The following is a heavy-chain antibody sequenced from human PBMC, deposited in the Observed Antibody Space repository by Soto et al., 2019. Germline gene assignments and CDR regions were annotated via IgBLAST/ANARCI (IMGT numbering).Heavy chain of an antibody. CDR2: ITQSGTA. CDR1: GGSFREYY. D-gene: IGHD3-16*01. V-gene: IGHV4-34*01. CDR3: ARDYDGFDY. J-gene: IGHJ4*02. Sequence: PSETLSLTCAVNGGSFREYYWSWIRQPPGKGLEWLGEITQSGTANYNATLRRRVAISVDTPKNQLSLKLMSVTAADTAVYYCARDYDGFDYWGPGILVTVSS.